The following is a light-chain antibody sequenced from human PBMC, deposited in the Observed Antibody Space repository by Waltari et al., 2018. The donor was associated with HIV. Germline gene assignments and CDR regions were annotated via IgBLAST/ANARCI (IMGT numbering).Light chain of an antibody. J-gene: IGLJ2*01. Sequence: QSALTQPASVSGSPGQSITISCDLQDYHYVSWYQRHPGKAPKVIIYEVTYRPSGLSNRFSGSKSGNTATLTISGLQPEDEADYFCTSYISGTSPVFGRGTRVTVL. V-gene: IGLV2-14*01. CDR1: DLQDYHY. CDR2: EVT. CDR3: TSYISGTSPV.